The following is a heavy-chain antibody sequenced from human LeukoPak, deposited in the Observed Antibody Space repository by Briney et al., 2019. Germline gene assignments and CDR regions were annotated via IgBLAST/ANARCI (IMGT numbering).Heavy chain of an antibody. Sequence: GGSLRLSCAASGFTFSSYAMSWVRQAPGKGPEWVSTISIDGGRTYYADSVKGRFTVSRDTSKNTLYLQMNSLRAEDTAMYYCARDRLTTVTTFHFDYWGQGTLVTVSS. CDR2: ISIDGGRT. CDR1: GFTFSSYA. J-gene: IGHJ4*02. CDR3: ARDRLTTVTTFHFDY. V-gene: IGHV3-23*01. D-gene: IGHD4-17*01.